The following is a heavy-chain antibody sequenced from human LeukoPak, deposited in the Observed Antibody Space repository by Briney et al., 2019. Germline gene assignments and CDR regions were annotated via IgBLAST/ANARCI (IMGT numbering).Heavy chain of an antibody. CDR3: ATRGRGSSRYGSGSYFSY. V-gene: IGHV3-48*01. J-gene: IGHJ4*02. CDR2: ISSSSSTI. Sequence: GGSLRLSCAASGFTFSSYSMNWVRQAPGKGLEWVSYISSSSSTIYYADSVKGRFTISRDNAKNSLYLQMNSLRAGDTAVYYCATRGRGSSRYGSGSYFSYWGQGTLVTVSS. CDR1: GFTFSSYS. D-gene: IGHD3-10*01.